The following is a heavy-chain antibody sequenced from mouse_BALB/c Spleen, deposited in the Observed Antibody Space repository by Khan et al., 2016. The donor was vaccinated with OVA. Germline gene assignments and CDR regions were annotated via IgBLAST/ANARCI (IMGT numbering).Heavy chain of an antibody. CDR3: ARHNYGPFAY. CDR2: ISSGGDYI. CDR1: GFTFSTFA. D-gene: IGHD1-1*01. J-gene: IGHJ3*01. V-gene: IGHV5-9-3*01. Sequence: EVELVESGGDLVKPGGSLKLSCSASGFTFSTFAMSWVRQTPEKRLEWVATISSGGDYIYYPDSVKGRFTISRDNAKNTLYLQMSSLRSEDTAMEYCARHNYGPFAYWGQGTLVTVSA.